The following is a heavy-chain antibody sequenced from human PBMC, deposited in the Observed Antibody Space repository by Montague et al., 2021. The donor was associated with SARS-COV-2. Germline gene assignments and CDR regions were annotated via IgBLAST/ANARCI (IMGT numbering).Heavy chain of an antibody. CDR1: GFTFSDFY. CDR3: ARSLFYGSGGYFDF. V-gene: IGHV3-11*03. CDR2: ITGTNNGI. J-gene: IGHJ4*02. D-gene: IGHD3-10*01. Sequence: SLRLSCAGSGFTFSDFYINWVRQAPGKGLEWLSFITGTNNGIRYSDSVKGRFTVSRDNAHSSVYLHLDSLTAEDTAVYHCARSLFYGSGGYFDFWGQGTLVAVSS.